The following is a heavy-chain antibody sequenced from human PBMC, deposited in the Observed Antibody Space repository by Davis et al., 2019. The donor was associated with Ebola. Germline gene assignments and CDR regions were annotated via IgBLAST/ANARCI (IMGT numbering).Heavy chain of an antibody. CDR2: IDPSDSYT. J-gene: IGHJ6*02. Sequence: GESLKISCKGSGYSFTSYWISWVRQMPGKGLEWMGRIDPSDSYTNYSPSFQGHVTISADKSISTAYLQWSSLKASDTAMYYCAGPLWFETAPGEGYYGMDVWGQGTTVTVSS. CDR1: GYSFTSYW. D-gene: IGHD3-10*01. CDR3: AGPLWFETAPGEGYYGMDV. V-gene: IGHV5-10-1*01.